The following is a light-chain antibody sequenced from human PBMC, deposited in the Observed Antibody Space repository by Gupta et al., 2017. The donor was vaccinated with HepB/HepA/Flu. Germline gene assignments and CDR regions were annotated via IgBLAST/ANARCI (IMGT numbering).Light chain of an antibody. V-gene: IGKV3-11*01. CDR1: QSVSSY. J-gene: IGKJ5*01. CDR2: DAS. Sequence: EIVLTQSPATLSLSPGERATLSCRASQSVSSYLAWYQQKPGQAPRLLIYDASNRATGIPARFSGSGSGTDFTLTISIREPEDFAVYYCQQLSNWPPITFGQGTRLEIK. CDR3: QQLSNWPPIT.